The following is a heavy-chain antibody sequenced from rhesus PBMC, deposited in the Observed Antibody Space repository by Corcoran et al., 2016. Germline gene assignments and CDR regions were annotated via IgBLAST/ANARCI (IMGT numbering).Heavy chain of an antibody. Sequence: QLQLQESGPGLVKPSETLSVTCAVSGGSISSSYWSWIRQAPGTGLEGIWYICGSGSSTNYNPSRKSRVTLSVDTSKNQLSLKLSSVTTADTAAQDCARVSVRLAFDLWGQGLRVTVSS. CDR2: ICGSGSST. CDR1: GGSISSSY. CDR3: ARVSVRLAFDL. V-gene: IGHV4-169*01. D-gene: IGHD2-39*01. J-gene: IGHJ3*01.